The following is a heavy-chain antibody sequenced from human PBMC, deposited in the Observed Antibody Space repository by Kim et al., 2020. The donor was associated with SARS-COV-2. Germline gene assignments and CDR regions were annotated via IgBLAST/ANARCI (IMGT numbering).Heavy chain of an antibody. V-gene: IGHV3-7*01. CDR2: IKQDASVI. D-gene: IGHD3-16*01. CDR1: GFTFSSYW. J-gene: IGHJ3*02. CDR3: ARPYRGGSFDI. Sequence: GGSLRLSCAASGFTFSSYWMSLVRQAPGKGLEWVASIKQDASVISYVDSVRGRFTISRDNAKNSLSLQMDSLRAEDTALYFCARPYRGGSFDIWGQVTMV.